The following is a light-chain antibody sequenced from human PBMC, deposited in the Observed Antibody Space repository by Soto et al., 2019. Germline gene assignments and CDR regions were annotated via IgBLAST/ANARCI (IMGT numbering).Light chain of an antibody. Sequence: EIVLTQSPGTLSLSPGERATLSCRASQSVNSRNLAWYQQKPGQAPRLLIYAASSRATGIPDRFSGSGSGTDFTLTIRRLEHDDFAVYYCQQFARFPLFGQGTKLEIK. CDR3: QQFARFPL. J-gene: IGKJ2*01. CDR1: QSVNSRN. V-gene: IGKV3-20*01. CDR2: AAS.